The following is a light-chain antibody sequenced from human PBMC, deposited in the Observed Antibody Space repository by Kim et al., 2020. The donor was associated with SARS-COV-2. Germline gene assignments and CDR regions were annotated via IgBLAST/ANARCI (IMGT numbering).Light chain of an antibody. J-gene: IGKJ2*03. Sequence: ETVMTQSPATLSVSAGGRATLTCRASQNVRGNLAWYQQKPGQVPRLLIYSATNRATGVPGRFSGSGSGTEFTLTINNLQSEDFAVYYCQQFHDWYSFGQGTKLEI. CDR2: SAT. CDR3: QQFHDWYS. V-gene: IGKV3-15*01. CDR1: QNVRGN.